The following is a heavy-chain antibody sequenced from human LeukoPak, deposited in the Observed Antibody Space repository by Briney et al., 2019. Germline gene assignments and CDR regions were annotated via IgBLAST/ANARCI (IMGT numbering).Heavy chain of an antibody. V-gene: IGHV1-24*01. Sequence: ASVKVSCKVSGYTLTELSMHWVRQAPGKGLEWMGGFDPEDGETIYAQKFRGRVTMTEDTSTDTAYMELSSLRSEDTAVYYCATGTHYYDSSGYYRAEYFQHWGRAPWSPSPQ. CDR3: ATGTHYYDSSGYYRAEYFQH. J-gene: IGHJ1*01. D-gene: IGHD3-22*01. CDR1: GYTLTELS. CDR2: FDPEDGET.